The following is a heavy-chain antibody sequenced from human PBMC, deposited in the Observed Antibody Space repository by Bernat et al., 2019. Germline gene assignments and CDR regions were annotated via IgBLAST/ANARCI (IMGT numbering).Heavy chain of an antibody. CDR2: ISYDGSNK. CDR1: GFTFSSYA. D-gene: IGHD4-4*01. CDR3: ARGLSKGNAFDI. J-gene: IGHJ3*02. Sequence: QVQLVESEGGVVQPGRSLRLSCAASGFTFSSYAMHWVRQAPGKGLEWVAVISYDGSNKYYADSVKGRFTISRDNSKNTLYLQMNSLRAEDTAVYYCARGLSKGNAFDIWGQGTMVTVSS. V-gene: IGHV3-30*01.